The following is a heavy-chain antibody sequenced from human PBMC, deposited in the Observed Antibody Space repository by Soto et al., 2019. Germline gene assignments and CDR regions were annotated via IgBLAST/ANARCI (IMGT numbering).Heavy chain of an antibody. V-gene: IGHV1-69*02. CDR2: IIPILGIA. J-gene: IGHJ5*02. D-gene: IGHD6-13*01. CDR3: ARVRIAAAGTDWFDP. CDR1: GGTFSSYT. Sequence: QVQLVQSGAEVKKPGSSVKVSCKASGGTFSSYTISWVRQAPGQGLEWMGRIIPILGIANYAQKFQGRVTITADKSTSTAYMELSSLRSEGTAVYYCARVRIAAAGTDWFDPWGQGTLVTVSS.